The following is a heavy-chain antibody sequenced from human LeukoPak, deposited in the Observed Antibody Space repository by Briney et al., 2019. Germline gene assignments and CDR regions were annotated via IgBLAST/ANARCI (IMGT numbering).Heavy chain of an antibody. J-gene: IGHJ6*02. CDR1: GGTFSSYA. CDR3: ARDKNPAYRIYYYYYGMDV. V-gene: IGHV1-18*01. D-gene: IGHD1-14*01. Sequence: GSSVKVSCKASGGTFSSYAISWVRQAPGQGLEWMGWISAYNGNTNYAQKLQGRVTMTTDTSTSTAYMELRSLRSDDTAVYYCARDKNPAYRIYYYYYGMDVWGQGTTVTVSS. CDR2: ISAYNGNT.